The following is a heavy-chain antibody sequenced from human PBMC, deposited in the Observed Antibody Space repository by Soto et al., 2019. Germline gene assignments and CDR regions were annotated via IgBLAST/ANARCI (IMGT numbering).Heavy chain of an antibody. CDR3: ARGVYGWGNHYTRPSEVAI. CDR1: GGTLSDHG. Sequence: QVQLEQSGAEVKKPGSSVKVSCNASGGTLSDHGVAWLRQAPGQGLEGMGGTIPVFNTAKYAQTVQGRVTVTSDKFTNLAYMELSSLRSEDKAFYLCARGVYGWGNHYTRPSEVAIWGEGTMVIVSS. V-gene: IGHV1-69*06. CDR2: TIPVFNTA. D-gene: IGHD3-10*01. J-gene: IGHJ3*02.